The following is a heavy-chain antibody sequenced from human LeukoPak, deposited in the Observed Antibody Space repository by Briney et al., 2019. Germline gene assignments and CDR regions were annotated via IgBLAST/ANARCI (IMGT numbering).Heavy chain of an antibody. Sequence: GASVKVSCKTSGYVFTSFYIHWVRQAPGQGLEWMGWIDPNSGGTNYAQKFQGRVTMTRDTSISTAYMELSRLRSDDTAVYYCARHKQGGYYMDVWGKGTTVTVSS. V-gene: IGHV1-2*02. CDR3: ARHKQGGYYMDV. CDR2: IDPNSGGT. D-gene: IGHD3-16*01. CDR1: GYVFTSFY. J-gene: IGHJ6*03.